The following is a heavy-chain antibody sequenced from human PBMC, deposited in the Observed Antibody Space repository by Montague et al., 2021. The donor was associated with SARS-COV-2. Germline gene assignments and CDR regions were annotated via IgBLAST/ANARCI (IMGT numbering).Heavy chain of an antibody. CDR2: VTTSGTT. D-gene: IGHD6-6*01. J-gene: IGHJ4*02. CDR3: ARTPTRPLSLDS. V-gene: IGHV4-4*07. Sequence: ETLSLTCAVSGGSITGFSWSWVRQPAGKGLEWIGRVTTSGTTNHSPSLRSRVTMSVDTSKNQFSLNLNSVTAADTAIYYCARTPTRPLSLDSWGQGTLVTVSS. CDR1: GGSITGFS.